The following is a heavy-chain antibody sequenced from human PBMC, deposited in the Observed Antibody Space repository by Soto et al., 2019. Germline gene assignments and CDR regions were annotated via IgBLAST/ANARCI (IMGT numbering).Heavy chain of an antibody. CDR3: ARHPSGRVVTASYYYYYGMDV. Sequence: SETLSLTCTVSGGSISSSSYYWGWIRQPPGKGLEWIGSIYYSGSTYYNPSLKSRVTISVDTSKNQFSLKLSSVTAADTAVYYCARHPSGRVVTASYYYYYGMDVWGQGTTVTVS. CDR1: GGSISSSSYY. V-gene: IGHV4-39*01. CDR2: IYYSGST. J-gene: IGHJ6*02. D-gene: IGHD2-21*02.